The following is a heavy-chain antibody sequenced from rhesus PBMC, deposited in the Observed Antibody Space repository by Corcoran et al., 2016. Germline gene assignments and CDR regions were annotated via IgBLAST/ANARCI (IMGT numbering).Heavy chain of an antibody. D-gene: IGHD2-27*01. CDR1: GGSISGYS. CDR3: ARGFTAGTFDY. Sequence: QVKLQQWGAGLVKPSETLSLTCAVYGGSISGYSWSWIRQPPGKRREWMGKIDGNSANTNTNPSLKKRVTMSKDTSKNQFALKLSSVTAADTAVYYCARGFTAGTFDYWGQGVLVTVSS. CDR2: IDGNSANT. V-gene: IGHV4-73*01. J-gene: IGHJ4*01.